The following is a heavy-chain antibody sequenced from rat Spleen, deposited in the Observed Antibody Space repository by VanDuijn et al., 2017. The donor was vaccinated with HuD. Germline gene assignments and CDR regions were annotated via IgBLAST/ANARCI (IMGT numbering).Heavy chain of an antibody. J-gene: IGHJ3*01. V-gene: IGHV10-5*01. CDR3: TVSPYVSYGLLLRPFAY. CDR2: IRTKPNNYAT. Sequence: VQLVESGGSLVQPKESLRISCAASGFTFSNAAMYWVRQAPGKGLDWVARIRTKPNNYATFFADSVKGRFTISRDDSKSMVYLQMDDLKTEDTAMYYCTVSPYVSYGLLLRPFAYWGQGTLVTVSS. D-gene: IGHD1-6*01. CDR1: GFTFSNAA.